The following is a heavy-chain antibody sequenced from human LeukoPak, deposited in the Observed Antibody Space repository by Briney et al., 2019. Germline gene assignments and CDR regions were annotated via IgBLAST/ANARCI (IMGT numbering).Heavy chain of an antibody. Sequence: SETLSLTCAVYGGSFSGYYWSWIRQPPGKGLEWIGEINHSGSTNYNPSLKSRVTISVDTSKNQFSLKLSSVTAADTAVYYCARWMAYCSGGSCYRDAFDIWGQGTMVTVSS. CDR1: GGSFSGYY. J-gene: IGHJ3*02. V-gene: IGHV4-34*01. CDR3: ARWMAYCSGGSCYRDAFDI. D-gene: IGHD2-15*01. CDR2: INHSGST.